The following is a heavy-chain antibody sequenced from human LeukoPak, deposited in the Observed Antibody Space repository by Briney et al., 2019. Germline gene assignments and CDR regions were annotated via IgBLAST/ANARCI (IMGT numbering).Heavy chain of an antibody. D-gene: IGHD3-10*01. V-gene: IGHV3-21*01. CDR2: ISSSSSYI. Sequence: GGSLRLSCAASGFTFSSYSMNWVRQAPGKGLEWVSSISSSSSYIYYADSVKGRFTISRDNAKNSLYLQMNSLRAEDTAVYYCARLTPFITMVRGVIIPRGAYFDYWGQGTLVTVSS. CDR1: GFTFSSYS. J-gene: IGHJ4*02. CDR3: ARLTPFITMVRGVIIPRGAYFDY.